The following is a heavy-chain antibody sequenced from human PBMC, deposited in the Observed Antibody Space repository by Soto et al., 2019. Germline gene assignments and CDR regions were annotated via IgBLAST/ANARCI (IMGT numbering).Heavy chain of an antibody. CDR3: ARVYYGSGSIGY. CDR1: GGSFSGYY. D-gene: IGHD3-10*01. Sequence: SETLSLTCAVYGGSFSGYYWSWIRQPPGKGLEWIGEINHSGSTNYNPSLKSRVTISVDTSKNQFSLKLSSVTAADTAVYYCARVYYGSGSIGYWGQGTLVTVSS. CDR2: INHSGST. V-gene: IGHV4-34*01. J-gene: IGHJ4*02.